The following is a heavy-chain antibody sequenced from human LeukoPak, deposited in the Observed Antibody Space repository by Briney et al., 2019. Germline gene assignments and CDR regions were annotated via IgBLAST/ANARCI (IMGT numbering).Heavy chain of an antibody. CDR2: ISSSSSYI. CDR3: AKDAWEVGATSEIDY. D-gene: IGHD1-26*01. V-gene: IGHV3-21*01. J-gene: IGHJ4*02. Sequence: PGGSLRLSCAASGFTFSSYSMDWVRQAPGKGLEWVSSISSSSSYIYYADSVKGRFTIFRDNSKNKVYLQMNSLRAEDTAVYYCAKDAWEVGATSEIDYWGQGTLVTVSS. CDR1: GFTFSSYS.